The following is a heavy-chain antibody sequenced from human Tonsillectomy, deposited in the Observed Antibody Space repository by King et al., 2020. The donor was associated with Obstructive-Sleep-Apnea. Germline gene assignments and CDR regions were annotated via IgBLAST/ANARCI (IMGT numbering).Heavy chain of an antibody. CDR3: ARDRSTGWRLFDS. Sequence: QLVQSGGGVVQPGRSLRLSCEASGFIFSSYAMHWVRQAPGKGLGGVALISYDGSEKYYAYSVEGRFSVSRDNSKNTVYLQMNSLRVKDTAVYYCARDRSTGWRLFDSWGQGTLVTVSS. V-gene: IGHV3-30*01. CDR1: GFIFSSYA. J-gene: IGHJ4*02. D-gene: IGHD6-19*01. CDR2: ISYDGSEK.